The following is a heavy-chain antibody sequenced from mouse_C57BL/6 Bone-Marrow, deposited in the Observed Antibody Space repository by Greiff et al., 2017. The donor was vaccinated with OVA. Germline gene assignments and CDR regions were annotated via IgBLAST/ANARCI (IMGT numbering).Heavy chain of an antibody. D-gene: IGHD1-1*02. CDR3: TTLAVDYYAMDY. V-gene: IGHV14-4*01. CDR1: GFNIKDDY. J-gene: IGHJ4*01. Sequence: VQLQQSGAELVRPGASVKLSCTASGFNIKDDYMHWVKQMPEQGLEWIGWIDPENGDTEYASKFQGKATITADTSSNTAYLQLSSLTSEDTAVYYCTTLAVDYYAMDYWGQGTSVTVSS. CDR2: IDPENGDT.